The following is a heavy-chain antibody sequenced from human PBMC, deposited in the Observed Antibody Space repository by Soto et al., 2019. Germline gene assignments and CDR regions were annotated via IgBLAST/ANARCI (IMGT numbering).Heavy chain of an antibody. D-gene: IGHD4-17*01. Sequence: ASVKVSCKASGYTFTDYYIHWVRQAPGQGLQWMGWINPNSGGTNYAQTLQGRVSMTRDTSISTAYIHLSNLRSDDTAVYYCATTTVHFAPPAYLDSWGQGTLVTVSS. J-gene: IGHJ4*02. CDR2: INPNSGGT. CDR3: ATTTVHFAPPAYLDS. V-gene: IGHV1-2*02. CDR1: GYTFTDYY.